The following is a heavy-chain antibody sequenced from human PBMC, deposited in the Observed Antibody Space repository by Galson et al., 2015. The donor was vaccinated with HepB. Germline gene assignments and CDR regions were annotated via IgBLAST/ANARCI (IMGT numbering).Heavy chain of an antibody. CDR3: VREKGEGGGDCLDY. CDR1: GFIFSSCA. J-gene: IGHJ4*02. D-gene: IGHD2-21*02. V-gene: IGHV3-33*01. CDR2: IWYDGSNK. Sequence: SLRLSCAASGFIFSSCAMHWVRQAPGKGLEWVAVIWYDGSNKHYADSVRGRFTISRDNSRNTLYLQMNNLRAEDTAVHYCVREKGEGGGDCLDYWGQGTLVTVSS.